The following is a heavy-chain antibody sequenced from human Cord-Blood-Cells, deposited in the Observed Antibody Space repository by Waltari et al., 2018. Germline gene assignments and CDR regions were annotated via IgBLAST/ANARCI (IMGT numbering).Heavy chain of an antibody. CDR2: IIPIFGTE. Sequence: QVQLVQSGAEVKKPGSSVKVSCKASGGTFSSYAISWVRQAPGQGLEWMGGIIPIFGTENYEQKFQGRVTITADESTSTAYMELSSLRSEDTAVYYCAAGYYYDSSGYYYGMDVWGQGTTVTVSS. D-gene: IGHD3-22*01. V-gene: IGHV1-69*01. CDR1: GGTFSSYA. CDR3: AAGYYYDSSGYYYGMDV. J-gene: IGHJ6*02.